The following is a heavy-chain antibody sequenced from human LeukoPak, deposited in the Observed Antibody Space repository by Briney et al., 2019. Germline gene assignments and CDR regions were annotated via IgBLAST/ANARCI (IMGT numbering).Heavy chain of an antibody. CDR3: ARVGVVPAADDY. V-gene: IGHV4-31*11. Sequence: PSQTLSLTCAVSGGSISSGGYYWSWIRQHPGKCLEWIGYIYYSGSTYYNPSLKSRVTRSVDTPKNQYTLNLITVTAANAAVYYCARVGVVPAADDYWGQGTLVTVSS. D-gene: IGHD2-2*01. CDR2: IYYSGST. CDR1: GGSISSGGYY. J-gene: IGHJ4*02.